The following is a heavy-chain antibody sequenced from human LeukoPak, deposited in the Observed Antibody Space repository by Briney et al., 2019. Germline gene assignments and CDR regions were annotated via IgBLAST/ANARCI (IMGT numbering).Heavy chain of an antibody. D-gene: IGHD1-26*01. CDR3: VKDHTGSLSRHAF. V-gene: IGHV3-23*01. CDR2: LCIGASGT. Sequence: GGSLRLSCAASGFTFADYFMLGVRQPPGKGLEEVSTLCIGASGTHYADSVQGRFTISRDDSKNPLYLQMSSLRDDDTAVYYCVKDHTGSLSRHAFWGQGTLVTVSS. J-gene: IGHJ4*02. CDR1: GFTFADYF.